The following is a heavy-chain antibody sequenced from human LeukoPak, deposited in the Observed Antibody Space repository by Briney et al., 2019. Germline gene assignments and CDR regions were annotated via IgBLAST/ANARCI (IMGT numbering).Heavy chain of an antibody. D-gene: IGHD2-2*01. J-gene: IGHJ5*02. Sequence: GGSLRLSCAASGFTFSSYWMHWVRQVPGKGLVWVSRINSDGSSTSYADSVEGRFTISRDNAKNTLFLQMNSLRAEDTAVYYCARGILVGFDTCGQGTLVTVSS. V-gene: IGHV3-74*01. CDR3: ARGILVGFDT. CDR1: GFTFSSYW. CDR2: INSDGSST.